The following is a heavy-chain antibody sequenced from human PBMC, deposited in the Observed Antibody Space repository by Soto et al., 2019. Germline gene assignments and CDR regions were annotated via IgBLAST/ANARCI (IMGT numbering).Heavy chain of an antibody. J-gene: IGHJ4*02. D-gene: IGHD4-17*01. CDR1: GFTISDHY. V-gene: IGHV3-72*01. Sequence: EVQLVESGGGLLQPGGSLRLSCAASGFTISDHYMDWVRQAPGKGLEWVGRTRNKAKSYTTDYAASVKGRFTISRDDSKNSLYLQMHSLKSEDTAVYYCARYDYGDVDYWGQGTLVTVSS. CDR3: ARYDYGDVDY. CDR2: TRNKAKSYTT.